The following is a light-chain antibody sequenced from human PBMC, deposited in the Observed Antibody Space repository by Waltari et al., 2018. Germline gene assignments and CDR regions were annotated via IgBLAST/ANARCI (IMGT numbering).Light chain of an antibody. CDR3: HQRSLWPWT. CDR2: DAS. J-gene: IGKJ1*01. CDR1: QTVSTD. Sequence: IVLTQSPATLSLSPGEIATLSCRASQTVSTDLAWFQQKPGQAPRLLIYDASNRAPGIPARFSGSGSGTDFSLTISSLEPEDFAVYYCHQRSLWPWTFGQGTKVAIK. V-gene: IGKV3-11*01.